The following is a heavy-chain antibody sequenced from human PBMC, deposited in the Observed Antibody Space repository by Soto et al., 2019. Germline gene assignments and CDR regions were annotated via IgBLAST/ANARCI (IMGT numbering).Heavy chain of an antibody. CDR2: IYGGGTT. D-gene: IGHD3-10*01. CDR1: GLTVSSNY. CDR3: ARGFPSMAYYGEYYFDS. V-gene: IGHV3-53*01. Sequence: PGGSLRLSCAASGLTVSSNYMAWVRQAPGKGLEWVSVIYGGGTTYYTDSVKGRFTISRQNSQNTLYLQMNSLRAEDTAVYYCARGFPSMAYYGEYYFDSWGQGTLVTVSS. J-gene: IGHJ4*02.